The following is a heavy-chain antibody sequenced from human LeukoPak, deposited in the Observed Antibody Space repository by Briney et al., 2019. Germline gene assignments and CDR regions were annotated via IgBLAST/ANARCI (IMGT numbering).Heavy chain of an antibody. CDR2: IYSGGST. V-gene: IGHV3-53*01. Sequence: GGSLRLSCAASGFTVSSNYMSWVRQAPGKGLEWVSVIYSGGSTYYAESVKGRFTISRDNSKNTLYLQMNSLRAEDTAVYYCAREVVVVGATGGGFDYWGQGTLVTVSS. D-gene: IGHD1-26*01. CDR1: GFTVSSNY. J-gene: IGHJ4*02. CDR3: AREVVVVGATGGGFDY.